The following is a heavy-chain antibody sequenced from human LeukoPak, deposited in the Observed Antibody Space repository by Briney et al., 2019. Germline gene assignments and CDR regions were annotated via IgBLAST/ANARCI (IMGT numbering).Heavy chain of an antibody. CDR2: ISYDGSNK. CDR3: ARDGAAANRFFWLWGANHYYMDV. V-gene: IGHV3-30*03. J-gene: IGHJ6*03. CDR1: GFTFSSYG. D-gene: IGHD1-14*01. Sequence: PGGSLRLSCAASGFTFSSYGMHWVRQAPGKGLEWVAVISYDGSNKYYADSVKGRFTISRDNSKNTLYLQMNSLRAEDTAVYYCARDGAAANRFFWLWGANHYYMDVWGKGTTVTVSS.